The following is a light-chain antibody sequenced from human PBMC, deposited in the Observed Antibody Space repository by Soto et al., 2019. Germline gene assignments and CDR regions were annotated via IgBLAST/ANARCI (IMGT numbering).Light chain of an antibody. CDR3: QQSYGTPIT. CDR1: QSISRY. CDR2: VAS. Sequence: IQMTQSPSSLSASVGDRVTMTWRASQSISRYLNWYQQKPGKAPNLLIYVASSLQSEVPSRFSGSGSGTDFTLTITSLQPEDFATYYCQQSYGTPITFGQGTRLEIK. V-gene: IGKV1-39*01. J-gene: IGKJ5*01.